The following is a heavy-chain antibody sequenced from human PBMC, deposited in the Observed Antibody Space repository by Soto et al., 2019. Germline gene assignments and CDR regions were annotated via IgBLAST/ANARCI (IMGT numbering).Heavy chain of an antibody. CDR3: ARDLRTRDSSGYSNNWFDP. J-gene: IGHJ5*02. V-gene: IGHV4-31*03. D-gene: IGHD3-22*01. CDR2: IYYSGST. CDR1: GGSISSGGYY. Sequence: KPSESLSLTCTVSGGSISSGGYYWSWIRQHPGKGLEGIGHIYYSGSTYYNPSLKSRVTISVDTSQNQFSLKLSSVTAADTAVYYCARDLRTRDSSGYSNNWFDPWGQGTLVTVSS.